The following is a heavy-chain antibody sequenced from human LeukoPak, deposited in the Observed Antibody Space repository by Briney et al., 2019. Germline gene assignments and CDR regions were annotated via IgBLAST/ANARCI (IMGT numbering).Heavy chain of an antibody. D-gene: IGHD3-3*01. CDR1: GGSFSGYY. CDR2: ISHSGST. CDR3: ASFLPYWFDP. J-gene: IGHJ5*02. V-gene: IGHV4-34*01. Sequence: SETLSLTCAVYGGSFSGYYWSWIRQPPGKGLEWIGEISHSGSTNYNPSLKSRVTISVDTSKNQFSLKLSSVTAADTAVYYCASFLPYWFDPWGQGTLATVSS.